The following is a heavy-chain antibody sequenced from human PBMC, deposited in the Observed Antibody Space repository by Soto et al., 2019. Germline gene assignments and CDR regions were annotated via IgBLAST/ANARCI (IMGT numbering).Heavy chain of an antibody. D-gene: IGHD3-22*01. Sequence: EVQLLESGGGLVHPGGSLRLSCTASGFTFSICAMSWVRQAPGKGLEWVSTIGGGGGGTSYADFVRGRFTISRDNSRNTLYLQMNSLRPEDTAVYYCAKDAPGSGWLSDYWGQGTLVTVSS. CDR3: AKDAPGSGWLSDY. J-gene: IGHJ4*02. CDR1: GFTFSICA. V-gene: IGHV3-23*01. CDR2: IGGGGGGT.